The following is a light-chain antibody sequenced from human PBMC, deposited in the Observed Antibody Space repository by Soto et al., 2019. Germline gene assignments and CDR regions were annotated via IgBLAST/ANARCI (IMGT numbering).Light chain of an antibody. CDR1: QSISSY. Sequence: DIQMTQSPSSLSASVGDRVTITCRASQSISSYLNWYQQKPGKAPKLLIYAASSLQSGVPSRFSGSASGTDFTLTIISLQPEDFATYYCQQSYSTPPITFGQGTRLEIK. V-gene: IGKV1-39*01. CDR3: QQSYSTPPIT. CDR2: AAS. J-gene: IGKJ5*01.